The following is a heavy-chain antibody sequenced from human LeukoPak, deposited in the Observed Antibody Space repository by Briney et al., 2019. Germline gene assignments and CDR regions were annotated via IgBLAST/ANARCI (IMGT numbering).Heavy chain of an antibody. CDR3: AGVRGVIISPAY. CDR2: IYSGGST. D-gene: IGHD3-10*01. Sequence: GGSLRLSCAASGFTVSSNYMSWVRQAPGKGLEWVSVIYSGGSTYYAESVKGRFSISRDNSKNTLYLQMNSLRAEDTAVYYCAGVRGVIISPAYWGQGTLVTVSS. J-gene: IGHJ4*02. CDR1: GFTVSSNY. V-gene: IGHV3-66*01.